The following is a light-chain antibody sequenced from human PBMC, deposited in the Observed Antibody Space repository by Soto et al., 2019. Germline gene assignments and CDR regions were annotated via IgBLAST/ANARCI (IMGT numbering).Light chain of an antibody. CDR1: QSVGAQ. J-gene: IGKJ4*01. V-gene: IGKV3-11*01. CDR2: GAS. CDR3: PQRNYWGS. Sequence: EVVLTQYPATLSLSPGERATLSCRASQSVGAQFAWYQQKPGQSPRLLIYGASNRASGISARFSGSGSGTDFTLTIASLEPEDSAVYYCPQRNYWGSFGGGTRVEIK.